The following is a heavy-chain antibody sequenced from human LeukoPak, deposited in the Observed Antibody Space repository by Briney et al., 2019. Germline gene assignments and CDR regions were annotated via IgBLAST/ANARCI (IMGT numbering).Heavy chain of an antibody. D-gene: IGHD1-14*01. CDR2: FNPGGGGT. Sequence: ASVKVSCKASGYTFTSYYIHWVRQAPGQGLEWMGIFNPGGGGTSYAQKFQGRVTMTTDTSTSTAYMELRSLRSDDTAVYYCARVPTGHAFDIWGQGTMVTVSS. V-gene: IGHV1-46*01. CDR3: ARVPTGHAFDI. CDR1: GYTFTSYY. J-gene: IGHJ3*02.